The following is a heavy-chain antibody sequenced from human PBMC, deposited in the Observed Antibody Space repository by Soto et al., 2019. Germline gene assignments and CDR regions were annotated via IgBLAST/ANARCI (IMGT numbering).Heavy chain of an antibody. CDR3: ARDKVATGYYYGMDV. V-gene: IGHV1-69*13. CDR1: GGTFSSCA. D-gene: IGHD5-12*01. CDR2: IIPIFGTA. J-gene: IGHJ6*02. Sequence: SVKVSCKASGGTFSSCAISWVRQAPGQGLEWMGGIIPIFGTANYAQKFQGRVTITADESTSTAYMELSSLRSEDTAVYYCARDKVATGYYYGMDVWGQGTTVTVSS.